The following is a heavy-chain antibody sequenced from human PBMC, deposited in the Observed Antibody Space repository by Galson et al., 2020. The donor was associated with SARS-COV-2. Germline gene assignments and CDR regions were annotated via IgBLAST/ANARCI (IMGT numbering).Heavy chain of an antibody. Sequence: GGSLRLSCTASGFTFGDYAMSWFRQAPGKGLEWVGFIRSKAYGGTTEYAASVKGRFTISRDDSKSIAYLQMNSLKTEDTAVYYCTRERGTIVVVPAAREGGYYYYYMDVWGKGTTVTVSS. J-gene: IGHJ6*03. CDR2: IRSKAYGGTT. V-gene: IGHV3-49*03. CDR1: GFTFGDYA. CDR3: TRERGTIVVVPAAREGGYYYYYMDV. D-gene: IGHD2-2*01.